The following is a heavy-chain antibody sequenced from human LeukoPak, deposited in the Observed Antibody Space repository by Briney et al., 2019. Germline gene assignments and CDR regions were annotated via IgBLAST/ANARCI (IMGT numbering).Heavy chain of an antibody. D-gene: IGHD5-24*01. V-gene: IGHV3-73*01. J-gene: IGHJ4*02. CDR3: TSPLNPNNYFDY. CDR1: GFTFSGFA. CDR2: IRGKANSYAT. Sequence: GGSLRLSCSASGFTFSGFAMHWVRQASGKGLEWVGRIRGKANSYATAYAASMKGRFTISRDDSKNTAYLQMNSLKTEDTAVYYFTSPLNPNNYFDYGARGPLVPVSS.